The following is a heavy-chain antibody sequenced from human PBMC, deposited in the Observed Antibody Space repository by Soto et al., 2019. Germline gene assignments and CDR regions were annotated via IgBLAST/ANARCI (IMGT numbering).Heavy chain of an antibody. CDR1: GYTFTSYD. CDR3: ASGGYCSGGSCYHNWFDP. Sequence: QVQLVQSGAEVKKPGASVKVSCKASGYTFTSYDINWVRQATGQGLEWMGWMNPNSGNTGYAQKFQGRVTMTRNNSISTAYMELSSLRSEDTAVYYCASGGYCSGGSCYHNWFDPWGQGTLVTVSS. D-gene: IGHD2-15*01. V-gene: IGHV1-8*01. CDR2: MNPNSGNT. J-gene: IGHJ5*02.